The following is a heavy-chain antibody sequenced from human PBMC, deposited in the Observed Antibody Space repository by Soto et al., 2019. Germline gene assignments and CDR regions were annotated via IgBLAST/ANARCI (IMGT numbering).Heavy chain of an antibody. D-gene: IGHD6-19*01. J-gene: IGHJ6*01. V-gene: IGHV3-33*01. CDR1: GFTLSTYG. CDR3: ARPLEQWQLGFGMDV. Sequence: GGSLRLSCAASGFTLSTYGMHWVRQAPGKGLEWVAVVWYDGSKKYYADSVKGRFTVSRDNSKNTLYLQMNSLRAEDTAVYYCARPLEQWQLGFGMDVWGQGSPVTVS. CDR2: VWYDGSKK.